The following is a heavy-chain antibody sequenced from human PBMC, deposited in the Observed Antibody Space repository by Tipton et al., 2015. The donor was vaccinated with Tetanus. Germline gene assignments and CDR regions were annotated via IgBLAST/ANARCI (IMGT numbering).Heavy chain of an antibody. J-gene: IGHJ6*02. Sequence: TLSLTCAVYGGSFSGYYWSWIRQPPGKGLEWIGEINHSGSTNYNPSLKSRVTISVDTSKNQFSLKLSSVTAADTAVYYCARVVPPCEGSGCKLGGMDVWGQGTTVTVSS. CDR1: GGSFSGYY. CDR3: ARVVPPCEGSGCKLGGMDV. CDR2: INHSGST. V-gene: IGHV4-34*01. D-gene: IGHD6-19*01.